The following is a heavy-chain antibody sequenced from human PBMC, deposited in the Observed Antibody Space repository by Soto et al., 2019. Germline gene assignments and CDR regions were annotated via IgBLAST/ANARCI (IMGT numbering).Heavy chain of an antibody. CDR2: INHSGST. D-gene: IGHD6-19*01. Sequence: SETLSLTCAVYVGSFSGYYWSWIRQPPGKGLEWIGEINHSGSTNYNPSLKSRVAISVDTSKNQFSLKLSSVTAADTAVYYCAGRAVADDRNWFDPWGQGTLVTVSS. CDR1: VGSFSGYY. V-gene: IGHV4-34*01. CDR3: AGRAVADDRNWFDP. J-gene: IGHJ5*02.